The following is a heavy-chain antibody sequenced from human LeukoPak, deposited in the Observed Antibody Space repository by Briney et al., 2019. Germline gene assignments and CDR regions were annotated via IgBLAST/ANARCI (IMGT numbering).Heavy chain of an antibody. CDR1: GDSVSNNSAA. CDR3: AKNYGDSNWFDP. Sequence: QTLSLTCAISGDSVSNNSAAWNWIRQSPSRGLEWLGRTYYRSKWFNDFALSVKSRITINPDTSKNQFSLQLNSVTPEDTAVYYCAKNYGDSNWFDPWGQGTLVTVSS. D-gene: IGHD4-17*01. J-gene: IGHJ5*02. V-gene: IGHV6-1*01. CDR2: TYYRSKWFN.